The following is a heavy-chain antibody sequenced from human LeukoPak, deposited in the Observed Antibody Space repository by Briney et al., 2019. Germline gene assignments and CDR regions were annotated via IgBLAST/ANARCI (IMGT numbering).Heavy chain of an antibody. CDR3: ARPLYDSSGYYYWSFDL. Sequence: SSETLSLTCTVYGGSISSYYWSWIRQSAGKGLEWIGRIYSSGSTNYNPSIKSRVTMSVDMSKNQFYLKLTSVTAADTAVYYCARPLYDSSGYYYWSFDLWGRGTLVTVSS. V-gene: IGHV4-4*07. CDR1: GGSISSYY. J-gene: IGHJ2*01. CDR2: IYSSGST. D-gene: IGHD3-22*01.